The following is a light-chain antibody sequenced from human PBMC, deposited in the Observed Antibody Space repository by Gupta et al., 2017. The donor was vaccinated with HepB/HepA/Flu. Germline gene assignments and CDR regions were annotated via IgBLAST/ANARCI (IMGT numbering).Light chain of an antibody. CDR3: QQYNNWPPPLT. J-gene: IGKJ4*01. V-gene: IGKV3-15*01. CDR2: GAS. Sequence: DIVMTQSPATLSVSPGARATLSCRASQSVSSNLAWYQQKPGQAPRLLIYGASTRATGIPARFSGSGSGTEFTLTISSRQSEDFAVYYCQQYNNWPPPLTFGGGTKVEIK. CDR1: QSVSSN.